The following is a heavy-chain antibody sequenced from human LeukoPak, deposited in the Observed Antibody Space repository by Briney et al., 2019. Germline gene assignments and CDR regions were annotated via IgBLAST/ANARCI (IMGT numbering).Heavy chain of an antibody. CDR1: GFTFSSYAM. D-gene: IGHD3-10*01. V-gene: IGHV4-4*02. CDR2: IYHDETT. CDR3: ARADTTGSYSSDAFDI. Sequence: PGGSLRLSCAASGFTFSSYAMSWVRQPPGKGLEWIGEIYHDETTNFNPSLKSRVTIAIDKSRNQFSLKLSAVTAADTAVYYCARADTTGSYSSDAFDIWGQGARVTVSS. J-gene: IGHJ3*02.